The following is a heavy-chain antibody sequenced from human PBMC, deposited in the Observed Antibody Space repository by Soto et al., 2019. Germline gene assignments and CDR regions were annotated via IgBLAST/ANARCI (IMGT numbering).Heavy chain of an antibody. CDR3: ARALYSSRWGAYYYGMDV. CDR2: IIPIFGTA. J-gene: IGHJ6*02. Sequence: SVKVSCKASGGTFSSYAISWVRQAPGQGLEWMGGIIPIFGTANYAQRFQGRVTITADESTSTAYMELSSLRSEDTAVYYCARALYSSRWGAYYYGMDVWGQGTTVTVSS. D-gene: IGHD6-13*01. CDR1: GGTFSSYA. V-gene: IGHV1-69*13.